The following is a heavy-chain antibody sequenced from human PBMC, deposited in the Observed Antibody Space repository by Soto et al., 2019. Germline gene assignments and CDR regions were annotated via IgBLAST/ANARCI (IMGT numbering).Heavy chain of an antibody. V-gene: IGHV4-34*01. Sequence: PSETLSLTCAVYGGSFSGYYCSWLRQAPGKGLEWIAEINHSVSTNYNPSLMSRATISVDSSKNQFSLKLSSVTAADTAVYYCAGMTHGGNHHYYFDFWAQGALVTVSS. J-gene: IGHJ4*02. CDR3: AGMTHGGNHHYYFDF. CDR1: GGSFSGYY. D-gene: IGHD1-20*01. CDR2: INHSVST.